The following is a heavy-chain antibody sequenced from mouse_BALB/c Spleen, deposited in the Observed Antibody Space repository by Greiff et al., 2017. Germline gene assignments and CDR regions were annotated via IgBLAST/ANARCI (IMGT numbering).Heavy chain of an antibody. J-gene: IGHJ3*01. CDR3: ARHYYGSSPFAY. D-gene: IGHD1-1*01. CDR2: ISSGGGST. Sequence: EVQRVESGGGLVKPGGSLKLSCAASGFAFSSYDMSWVRQTPEKRLEWVAYISSGGGSTYYPDTVKGRFTISRDNAKNTLYLQMSSLKSEDTAMYYCARHYYGSSPFAYWGQGTLVTVSA. CDR1: GFAFSSYD. V-gene: IGHV5-12-1*01.